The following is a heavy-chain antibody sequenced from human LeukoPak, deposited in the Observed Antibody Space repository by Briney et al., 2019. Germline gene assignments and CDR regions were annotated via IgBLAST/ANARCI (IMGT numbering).Heavy chain of an antibody. CDR2: IYYSGST. CDR3: ARANSSGYYF. V-gene: IGHV4-30-4*01. Sequence: SETLSLTCTVSGGSISSGDYYWSWIRQPPGTGLEWIGYIYYSGSTYYNPSLKSRVTTSVDTSKNQFSLKLSSVTAADTAVYYCARANSSGYYFWGQGTLVTVSS. CDR1: GGSISSGDYY. D-gene: IGHD3-22*01. J-gene: IGHJ4*02.